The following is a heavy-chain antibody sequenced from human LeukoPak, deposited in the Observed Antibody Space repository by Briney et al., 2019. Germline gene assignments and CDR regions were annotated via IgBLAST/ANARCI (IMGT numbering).Heavy chain of an antibody. CDR2: MSPNSGNT. J-gene: IGHJ6*02. CDR3: AREGRYYGSGSYYSSYGMDV. D-gene: IGHD3-10*01. Sequence: ASVKVSCKASGYTFTSYDINWVRQATGQGLECMGWMSPNSGNTGYAQKFQGRVTMTRNTSISTAYMELSSLRSEDTAVYYCAREGRYYGSGSYYSSYGMDVWGQGTTVTVSS. V-gene: IGHV1-8*01. CDR1: GYTFTSYD.